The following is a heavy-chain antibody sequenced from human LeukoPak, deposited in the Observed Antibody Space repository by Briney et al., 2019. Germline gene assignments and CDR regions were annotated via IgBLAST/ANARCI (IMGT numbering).Heavy chain of an antibody. V-gene: IGHV3-23*01. D-gene: IGHD2-2*01. CDR1: GLTFSNYA. CDR2: VSGADGTT. CDR3: AKHWSYCSTTSCFFNYYYYYMDV. Sequence: PGGSLRLSCAASGLTFSNYAMSWVRQAPGKGLEWVSGVSGADGTTYYADSVKGRFTISRDNSKSTLYLQMNNLRAEDTAVYYCAKHWSYCSTTSCFFNYYYYYMDVWGKGTTVTVSS. J-gene: IGHJ6*03.